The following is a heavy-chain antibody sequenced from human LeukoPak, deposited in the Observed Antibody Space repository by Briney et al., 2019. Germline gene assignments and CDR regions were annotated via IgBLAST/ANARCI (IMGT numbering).Heavy chain of an antibody. J-gene: IGHJ3*02. V-gene: IGHV3-74*01. Sequence: GGSLRLSCVASGFSFTDYWMHWVRQSPGKGLEWVSRVDSDGSDTIYADSVRGRFTISRDNAQNTVFLQMNSLRVEDTAVYYCARGGYGHGFDIWGRGTMVTVSS. D-gene: IGHD5-12*01. CDR2: VDSDGSDT. CDR1: GFSFTDYW. CDR3: ARGGYGHGFDI.